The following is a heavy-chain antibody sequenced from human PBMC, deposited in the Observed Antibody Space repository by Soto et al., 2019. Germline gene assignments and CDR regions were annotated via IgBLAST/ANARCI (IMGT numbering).Heavy chain of an antibody. J-gene: IGHJ4*02. CDR3: ARDTITGLFDY. CDR1: GGSFSGYY. Sequence: QVQLQQWGAGLLKPSETLSLTCAVYGGSFSGYYWTWIRQPPGTGLEWMGEINHSGSTNYNPSLKSRGTISVDTSKNQFSLKLTSVTAADTAVYYCARDTITGLFDYWGQGTLVTVSS. V-gene: IGHV4-34*01. CDR2: INHSGST. D-gene: IGHD2-8*02.